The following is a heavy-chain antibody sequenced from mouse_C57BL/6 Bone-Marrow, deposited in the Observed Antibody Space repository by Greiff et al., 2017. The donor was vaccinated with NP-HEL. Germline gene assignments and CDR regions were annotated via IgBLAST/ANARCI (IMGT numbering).Heavy chain of an antibody. CDR3: ARYPFYDYDGYAMDY. V-gene: IGHV1-22*01. CDR2: INPNNGGT. D-gene: IGHD2-4*01. J-gene: IGHJ4*01. CDR1: GYTFTDYN. Sequence: VQLQQSGPELVKPGASVKMSCKASGYTFTDYNMHWVKQSHGKSLEWIGYINPNNGGTSYNQKFKGKATLTVNKSSSTAYMELCSLTSEDSAVYYCARYPFYDYDGYAMDYWGQGTSVTVSS.